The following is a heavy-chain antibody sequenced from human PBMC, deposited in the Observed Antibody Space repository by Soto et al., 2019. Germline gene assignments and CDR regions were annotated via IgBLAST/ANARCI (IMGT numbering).Heavy chain of an antibody. D-gene: IGHD5-18*01. CDR1: GGSISSYY. J-gene: IGHJ5*02. CDR3: ARGEWIQTWLPRRFDP. V-gene: IGHV4-59*01. Sequence: PSETLSLTCTVSGGSISSYYWSWIRQSPGKGLEWIGYIYYSVSTNYNPSLKSRVTISVDTSKNQFSLKRSSVTAADTAVYYCARGEWIQTWLPRRFDPWGQGTLVTVSS. CDR2: IYYSVST.